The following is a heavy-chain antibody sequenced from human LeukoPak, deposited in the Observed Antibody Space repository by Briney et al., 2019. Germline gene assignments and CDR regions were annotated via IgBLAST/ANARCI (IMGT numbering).Heavy chain of an antibody. D-gene: IGHD3-3*01. CDR2: ISSSSSYI. CDR1: GFTFSSYS. J-gene: IGHJ4*02. CDR3: ASTRFWSGYYD. Sequence: GGSLRLSCAASGFTFSSYSMNWVREAPGKGLEWVSSISSSSSYIYYADSVKSRFTISRDNAKNSLYLQMNRLRAEDTAVYYCASTRFWSGYYDGGQGTLVTVSS. V-gene: IGHV3-21*01.